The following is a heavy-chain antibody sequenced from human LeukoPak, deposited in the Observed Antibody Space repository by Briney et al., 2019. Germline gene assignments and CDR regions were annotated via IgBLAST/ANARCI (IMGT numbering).Heavy chain of an antibody. CDR1: GFTFSTYW. CDR3: ARVAQSAAVATYTTYYYYYMDV. D-gene: IGHD5-12*01. CDR2: IEQDGSEK. J-gene: IGHJ6*03. V-gene: IGHV3-7*01. Sequence: GGSLRLSCAASGFTFSTYWMNWFRQTPGKGLEWVANIEQDGSEKYYVDSVKGRFTISRDNAKNSLYLQMNSLRAEDTAVYYCARVAQSAAVATYTTYYYYYMDVWGKGTTVTVSS.